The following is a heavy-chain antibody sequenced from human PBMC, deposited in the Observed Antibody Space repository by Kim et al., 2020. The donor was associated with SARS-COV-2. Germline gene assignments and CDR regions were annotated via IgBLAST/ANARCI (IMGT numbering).Heavy chain of an antibody. D-gene: IGHD2-2*01. Sequence: GGSLRLSCAASGFTFSDYYMSWIRQAPGKGLEWVSYISSSGSTIYYADSVKGRFTISRDNAKNSLYLQMNSLRAEDTAVYYCARDEGYCSSTSCSTLSYYWGQGTLVTVSS. CDR3: ARDEGYCSSTSCSTLSYY. CDR2: ISSSGSTI. V-gene: IGHV3-11*01. CDR1: GFTFSDYY. J-gene: IGHJ4*02.